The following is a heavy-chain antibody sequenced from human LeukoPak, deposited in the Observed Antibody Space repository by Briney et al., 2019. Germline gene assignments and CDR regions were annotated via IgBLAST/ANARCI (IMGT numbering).Heavy chain of an antibody. D-gene: IGHD1-1*01. Sequence: GGSLRLSCAASGFTFISYWMSWVRQAPGKGLEWVANIKQDGSEKYYVDSVKGRFTISRDNAKNSLYLQMNSLRAEDTAVYYCARDATVPQAYYYMVVWGKGTTVTVSS. J-gene: IGHJ6*03. CDR1: GFTFISYW. CDR2: IKQDGSEK. CDR3: ARDATVPQAYYYMVV. V-gene: IGHV3-7*01.